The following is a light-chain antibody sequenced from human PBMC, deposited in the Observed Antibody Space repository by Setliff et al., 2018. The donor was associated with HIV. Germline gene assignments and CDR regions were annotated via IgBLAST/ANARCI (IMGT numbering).Light chain of an antibody. CDR2: EVS. CDR3: SSYRSNNPYV. CDR1: NSDVGGYNY. J-gene: IGLJ1*01. V-gene: IGLV2-14*01. Sequence: QSALAQPASVSGSPGQSITISCTGTNSDVGGYNYVSWYQQYPGKAPKLMIYEVSNRPSGVSNRFSGSKSGSTASLTISGLQAEDEAEYCCSSYRSNNPYVFGTGTKVTVL.